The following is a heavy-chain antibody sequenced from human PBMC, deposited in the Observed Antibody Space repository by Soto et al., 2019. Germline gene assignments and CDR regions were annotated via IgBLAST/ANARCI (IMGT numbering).Heavy chain of an antibody. CDR3: VKVWGGAGIY. D-gene: IGHD1-26*01. V-gene: IGHV3-64D*06. CDR2: INNHGDTT. J-gene: IGHJ4*02. Sequence: PGGSLRLSCSASGFTFGSYAMHWVRQAPGKGLEYVSAINNHGDTTSYADSVKGTFTISGDNSKNTLYLQMTSLRREDTAVYYCVKVWGGAGIYWGQGTLVTVSS. CDR1: GFTFGSYA.